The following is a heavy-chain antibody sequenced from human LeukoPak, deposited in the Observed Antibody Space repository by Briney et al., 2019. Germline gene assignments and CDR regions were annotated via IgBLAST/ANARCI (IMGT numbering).Heavy chain of an antibody. J-gene: IGHJ6*02. CDR2: IYHSGST. Sequence: SQTLSLTCAVSGVSISSGGYSWSWIRQPPGKGLEWIGYIYHSGSTYYNPSLKSRVTISVDRSKNQFSLKLSSVTAADTAVYYCARDRVSRDYYYGMDVWGQGTTVTVSS. CDR1: GVSISSGGYS. V-gene: IGHV4-30-2*01. CDR3: ARDRVSRDYYYGMDV.